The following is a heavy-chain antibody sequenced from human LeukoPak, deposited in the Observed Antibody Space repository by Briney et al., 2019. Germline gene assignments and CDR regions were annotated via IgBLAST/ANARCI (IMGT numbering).Heavy chain of an antibody. CDR1: GGSISSGGYY. CDR2: IYYSGST. J-gene: IGHJ4*02. V-gene: IGHV4-31*03. D-gene: IGHD3-16*01. CDR3: ARDRGGMITFGGVIN. Sequence: SQTLSLTCTVSGGSISSGGYYWSWIRQHPGKGLEWIGCIYYSGSTYYNPSLKSRVTISVDASKNQFSLKLNSVIAADTAVYYCARDRGGMITFGGVINWGQGTLVTVSS.